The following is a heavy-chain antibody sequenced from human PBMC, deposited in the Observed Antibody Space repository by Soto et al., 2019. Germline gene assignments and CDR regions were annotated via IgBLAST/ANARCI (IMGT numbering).Heavy chain of an antibody. CDR1: GYTFTSYY. D-gene: IGHD3-22*01. CDR2: INPSGGST. V-gene: IGHV1-46*03. CDR3: ASGLGGDAFDI. Sequence: GASVKVSCKASGYTFTSYYMHWVRQAPGQGLEWMGIINPSGGSTSYAQKFQGRVTMTRDTSTSTVYMELSSLRSGDTAVYYCASGLGGDAFDIWGQGTMVTVSS. J-gene: IGHJ3*02.